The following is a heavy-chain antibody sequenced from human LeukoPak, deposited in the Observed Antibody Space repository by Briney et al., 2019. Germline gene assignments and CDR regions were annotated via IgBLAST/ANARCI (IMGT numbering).Heavy chain of an antibody. J-gene: IGHJ3*02. Sequence: GGSLGLSCAASGFTFSSYAMHWVRQAPGKGLEWVAVISYDGSNKYYADSVKGRFTISRDNSKNTLYLQMNSLRAEDTAVYYCAKREAGKHFVGAFDIWGQGTMVTVSS. V-gene: IGHV3-30-3*02. CDR1: GFTFSSYA. CDR2: ISYDGSNK. D-gene: IGHD6-19*01. CDR3: AKREAGKHFVGAFDI.